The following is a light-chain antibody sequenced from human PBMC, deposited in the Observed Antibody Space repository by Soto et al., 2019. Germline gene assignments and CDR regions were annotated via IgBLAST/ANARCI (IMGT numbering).Light chain of an antibody. CDR3: SSYKSSSGFV. CDR2: DVS. J-gene: IGLJ1*01. CDR1: SSDVGGYNH. Sequence: QSVLTQPASVSGSPGQSITISCTGTSSDVGGYNHVSWYQQHPGKAPKLMIYDVSNRPSGVSNRFSGSKSGNTASLTISGLRAEDEADYYCSSYKSSSGFVFGTGTKVTVL. V-gene: IGLV2-14*01.